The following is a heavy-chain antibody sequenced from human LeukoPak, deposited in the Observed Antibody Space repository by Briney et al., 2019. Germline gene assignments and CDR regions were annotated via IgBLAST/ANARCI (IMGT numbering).Heavy chain of an antibody. CDR3: ARRRFWSGYSIDY. CDR2: INHSGST. Sequence: SETLSLTCTVSGGSISSSSYYWGWIRQPPGKGLEWIGEINHSGSTNYNPSLKSRVTISVDTSKNQFSLKLSSVTAADTAVYYCARRRFWSGYSIDYWGQGTLVTVSS. J-gene: IGHJ4*02. D-gene: IGHD3-3*01. V-gene: IGHV4-39*07. CDR1: GGSISSSSYY.